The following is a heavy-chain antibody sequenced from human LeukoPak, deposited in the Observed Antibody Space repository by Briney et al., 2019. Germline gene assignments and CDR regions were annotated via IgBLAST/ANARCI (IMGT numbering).Heavy chain of an antibody. J-gene: IGHJ4*02. D-gene: IGHD5-18*01. Sequence: GGSLRLSCAASGFTFSTYSMNWVRQAPGKGLEWISYISHGGTRLFYADSVEGRFTVSRDHAKNALYLQMNSLRVEDTAVYYCTRDPGYSYAMDSWGQGILVTVSS. CDR1: GFTFSTYS. CDR3: TRDPGYSYAMDS. V-gene: IGHV3-48*01. CDR2: ISHGGTRL.